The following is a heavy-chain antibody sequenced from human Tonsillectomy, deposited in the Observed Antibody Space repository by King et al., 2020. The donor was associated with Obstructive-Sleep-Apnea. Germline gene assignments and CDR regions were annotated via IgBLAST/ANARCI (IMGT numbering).Heavy chain of an antibody. CDR2: IYYSGST. J-gene: IGHJ5*02. CDR3: ARLNNDDSSRYET. CDR1: GGSVSSSSYY. V-gene: IGHV4-39*07. Sequence: QLQESGPGLVKPSETLSLICTVSGGSVSSSSYYWGWIRQPPGKGLEWIGSIYYSGSTYYNPSLKSRVTISVDTSKNQFSLKLSSVTAADTAVYYCARLNNDDSSRYETWGLGTLVTVSS. D-gene: IGHD3-22*01.